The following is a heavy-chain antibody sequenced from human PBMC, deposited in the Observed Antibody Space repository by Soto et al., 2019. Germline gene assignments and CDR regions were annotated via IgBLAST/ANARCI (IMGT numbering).Heavy chain of an antibody. CDR1: GYTFTSYD. CDR3: ARGGPHYYYYGMDV. J-gene: IGHJ6*02. V-gene: IGHV1-8*01. Sequence: QVQLVQSGAEVKKPEASVKVSCKASGYTFTSYDINWVRQATGQGLEWMGWMNPNSGNTGYAQKFQGRVTMTRNTSISTAYMELSSLRSEDTAVYYCARGGPHYYYYGMDVWGQGPTVTVSS. CDR2: MNPNSGNT.